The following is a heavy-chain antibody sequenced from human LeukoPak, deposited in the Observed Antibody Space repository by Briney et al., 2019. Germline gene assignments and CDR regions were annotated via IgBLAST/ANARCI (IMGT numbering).Heavy chain of an antibody. CDR1: GYTFTGYY. CDR2: INPNSCGT. Sequence: ASVKVSCKAYGYTFTGYYMHWVRPAPGQGLEWVGWINPNSCGTNYAQKFQGRVTMTRDTSISTAYMELSRLRSDDTAVYYCARDPNCSSTSCYFPLDPWGQGTLVTVSS. D-gene: IGHD2-2*01. CDR3: ARDPNCSSTSCYFPLDP. V-gene: IGHV1-2*02. J-gene: IGHJ5*02.